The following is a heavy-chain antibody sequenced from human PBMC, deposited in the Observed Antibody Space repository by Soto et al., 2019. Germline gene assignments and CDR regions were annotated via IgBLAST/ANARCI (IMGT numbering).Heavy chain of an antibody. Sequence: SETLSVTWRVSGAYISGFSWSWIRQPAGKGLGWIGRITINGNTQKNPSFKSRVTMSIDTSRNHFSLNLQSATAADTALYYCARETGENWTYEANSGPGTVVTVSS. CDR2: ITINGNT. CDR1: GAYISGFS. D-gene: IGHD1-7*01. V-gene: IGHV4-4*07. CDR3: ARETGENWTYEAN. J-gene: IGHJ1*01.